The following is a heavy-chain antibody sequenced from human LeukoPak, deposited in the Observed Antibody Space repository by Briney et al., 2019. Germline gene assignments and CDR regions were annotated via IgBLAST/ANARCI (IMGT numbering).Heavy chain of an antibody. CDR1: GGSFSGYY. V-gene: IGHV4-34*01. CDR3: ARGHGGYYGYYFDY. D-gene: IGHD3-22*01. CDR2: INHSGST. Sequence: PSETLSLTCAVYGGSFSGYYWSWIRQPPGKGLEWIGEINHSGSTNYNPSLKSRVTISVDTSKNQFSLKLSSVTAADTAVYYCARGHGGYYGYYFDYWGQGTLVTVSS. J-gene: IGHJ4*02.